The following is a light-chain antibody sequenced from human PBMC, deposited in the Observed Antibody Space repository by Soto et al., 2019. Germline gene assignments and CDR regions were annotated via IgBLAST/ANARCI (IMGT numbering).Light chain of an antibody. Sequence: EIVLTQSPATLSLSPGERATLSCRASQSVSSYLAWYQQKPGQAPRLLIYDASNRATGIPAGFSGSGSGTDFTLTISSLEPEDFAVYYCQQRSNWAMYTFGQGTKLEIK. J-gene: IGKJ2*01. CDR2: DAS. V-gene: IGKV3-11*01. CDR1: QSVSSY. CDR3: QQRSNWAMYT.